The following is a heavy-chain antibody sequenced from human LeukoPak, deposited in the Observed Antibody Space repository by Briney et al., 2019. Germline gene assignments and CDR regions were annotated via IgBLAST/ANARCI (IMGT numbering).Heavy chain of an antibody. V-gene: IGHV3-23*01. Sequence: GGSLRLSCAASGFTFSSYAMSWVRQAPGKGLEWVSAISGSGGSTYYADSVKGRFTISRDNAKNSLYLQMNSLRAEDTAVYYCARGRGVSYTLDYWGQGTLVTVSS. J-gene: IGHJ4*02. D-gene: IGHD3-16*01. CDR2: ISGSGGST. CDR1: GFTFSSYA. CDR3: ARGRGVSYTLDY.